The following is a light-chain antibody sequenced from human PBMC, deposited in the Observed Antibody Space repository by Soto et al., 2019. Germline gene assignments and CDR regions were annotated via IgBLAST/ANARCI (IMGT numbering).Light chain of an antibody. CDR2: GNK. CDR3: HSYDASLRGSGV. J-gene: IGLJ1*01. Sequence: QSVLAQPPSVSGAPGQTVTISCIGSGTNFGAGFDVHWYQQLPGTAPKLLIYGNKSRPSGVPDRFSGSKSGTSASLTITGLQAEDEGNYYCHSYDASLRGSGVFGTGTKATVL. V-gene: IGLV1-40*01. CDR1: GTNFGAGFD.